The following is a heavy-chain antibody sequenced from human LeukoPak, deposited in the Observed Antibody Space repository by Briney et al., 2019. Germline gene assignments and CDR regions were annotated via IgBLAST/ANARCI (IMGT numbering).Heavy chain of an antibody. D-gene: IGHD3-22*01. V-gene: IGHV1-8*02. CDR3: ARVEFSSGYSHIY. J-gene: IGHJ4*02. Sequence: ASVKVSCKASGGTFSSYAISWVRQAPGQGLEWMGWMNPNSGNTGYAQKFQGRVAMTRSTLISTAYMEQNSLRSEDTAVYYCARVEFSSGYSHIYWGQGTLVTVSS. CDR2: MNPNSGNT. CDR1: GGTFSSYA.